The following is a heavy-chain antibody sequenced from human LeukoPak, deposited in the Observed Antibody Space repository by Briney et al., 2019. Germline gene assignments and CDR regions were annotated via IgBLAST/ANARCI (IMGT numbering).Heavy chain of an antibody. CDR3: AKRGAGNDFWSGIYYYYYMDV. J-gene: IGHJ6*03. CDR2: IRYDGSDK. V-gene: IGHV3-30*02. Sequence: PGGSLRLSCAASGFTFSSSAMHWVRQTPGKGLEWVAFIRYDGSDKYYADSVKGRFTISRDNSKNTLYLQMNSLRAEDTAVYYCAKRGAGNDFWSGIYYYYYMDVWGKGTTVTVSS. D-gene: IGHD3-3*01. CDR1: GFTFSSSA.